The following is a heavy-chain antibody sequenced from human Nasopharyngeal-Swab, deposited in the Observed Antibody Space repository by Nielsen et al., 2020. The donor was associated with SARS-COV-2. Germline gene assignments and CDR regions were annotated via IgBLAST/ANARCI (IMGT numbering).Heavy chain of an antibody. CDR2: ISAYNGNT. J-gene: IGHJ6*02. V-gene: IGHV1-18*01. CDR3: ANERYCSGGSCYSGGMDV. Sequence: WVRQAPGQGLEWMGWISAYNGNTNYAQKLQGRVTMTTDTSTSTACMELRSLRSDDTAVYYCANERYCSGGSCYSGGMDVWGQGTTVTVSS. D-gene: IGHD2-15*01.